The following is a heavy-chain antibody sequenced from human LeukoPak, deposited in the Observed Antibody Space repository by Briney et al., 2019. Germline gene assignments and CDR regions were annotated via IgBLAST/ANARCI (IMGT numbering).Heavy chain of an antibody. Sequence: ASVKVSCKASGGTFSSYAISWVRQAPGQGLEWMGRIIPILGIANYAQKFQGRVTITADKSTSTAYMELSSLRSEDTAVYYCARGGIVYYDSSGYPTPFDYWGQGTLVTVSS. J-gene: IGHJ4*02. V-gene: IGHV1-69*04. D-gene: IGHD3-22*01. CDR2: IIPILGIA. CDR3: ARGGIVYYDSSGYPTPFDY. CDR1: GGTFSSYA.